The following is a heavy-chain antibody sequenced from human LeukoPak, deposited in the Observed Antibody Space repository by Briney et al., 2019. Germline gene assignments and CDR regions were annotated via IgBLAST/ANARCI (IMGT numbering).Heavy chain of an antibody. J-gene: IGHJ4*02. D-gene: IGHD1-1*01. V-gene: IGHV3-66*01. CDR1: GFSVSRNY. Sequence: PGGSLRLSCAASGFSVSRNYMTWVRQAPGEGLEWVSLIYSGGSTSYADSVKGRFTISRDNSKNTLYLQVNSLIAEDTAVYYCARKTDHQTGGDYWGQGTLVTVSS. CDR2: IYSGGST. CDR3: ARKTDHQTGGDY.